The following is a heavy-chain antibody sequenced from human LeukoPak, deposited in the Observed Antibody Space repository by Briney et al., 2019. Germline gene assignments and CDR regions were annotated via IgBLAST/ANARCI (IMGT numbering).Heavy chain of an antibody. Sequence: ASVKVSCKASGGTFSSYAISWVRQATGQGLEWMGWMNPNSGNTGYAQKFQGRVTMTRNTSISTAYMELSSLRSEDTAVYYCALCSSTSCYTNWFDPWGQGTLVTVSS. CDR1: GGTFSSYA. J-gene: IGHJ5*02. CDR2: MNPNSGNT. CDR3: ALCSSTSCYTNWFDP. V-gene: IGHV1-8*02. D-gene: IGHD2-2*02.